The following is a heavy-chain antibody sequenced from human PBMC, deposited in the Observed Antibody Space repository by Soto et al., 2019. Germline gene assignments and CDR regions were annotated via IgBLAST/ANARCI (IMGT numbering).Heavy chain of an antibody. V-gene: IGHV1-18*01. CDR2: ISAYNGNT. J-gene: IGHJ4*02. Sequence: ASVKVSCKASGYTFTSYGISWVRQAPGQGLEWMGWISAYNGNTNYAQKLQGRVTKTTDTSTSTAYMELRSLRSDDTAVYYCAKGRSGYHQFDYWGQGTLVTVSS. CDR1: GYTFTSYG. D-gene: IGHD5-12*01. CDR3: AKGRSGYHQFDY.